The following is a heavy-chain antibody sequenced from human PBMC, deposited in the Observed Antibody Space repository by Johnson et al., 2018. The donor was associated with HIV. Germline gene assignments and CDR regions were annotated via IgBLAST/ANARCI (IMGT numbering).Heavy chain of an antibody. Sequence: EVQLVESGGGLVKPGGSLRLSCAASGFTFSNAWMSWVRQAPGKGLEWVGRIKSKTDGGTKDYAAPVKGRFTISRDNAKNSLYLQMNSLRAEDTALYYCARASAATKGNAFDIWGLGTMVTVSS. V-gene: IGHV3-15*05. J-gene: IGHJ3*02. D-gene: IGHD1-26*01. CDR1: GFTFSNAW. CDR3: ARASAATKGNAFDI. CDR2: IKSKTDGGTK.